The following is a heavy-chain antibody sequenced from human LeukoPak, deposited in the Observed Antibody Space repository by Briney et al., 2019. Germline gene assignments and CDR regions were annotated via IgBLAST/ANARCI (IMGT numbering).Heavy chain of an antibody. J-gene: IGHJ6*04. CDR1: GGSISSYY. V-gene: IGHV4-4*07. D-gene: IGHD2-2*01. CDR2: IYTSGST. CDR3: AREEDCSSTSCYVV. Sequence: SSETLSLTCTVSGGSISSYYWSWIRQPAGKGLEWIGRIYTSGSTNYNPSLKSRVTISVDTSKNQFSLKLSSVTAADTAVYYCAREEDCSSTSCYVVWGKGTTVTVSS.